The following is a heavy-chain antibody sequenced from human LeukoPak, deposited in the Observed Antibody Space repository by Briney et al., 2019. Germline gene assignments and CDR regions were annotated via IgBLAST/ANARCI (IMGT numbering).Heavy chain of an antibody. V-gene: IGHV3-7*01. CDR3: ARVTPRYYYDSSGYPDY. Sequence: PGGSLSLSCAASGFTFNDYGMSCVRQPPGKGLEWVANIKQDGSEKYYMESVKGRFTISRDNAKNSLYLQINSLRAEDTAVYYCARVTPRYYYDSSGYPDYSGQGTLVTVSS. CDR2: IKQDGSEK. D-gene: IGHD3-22*01. J-gene: IGHJ4*02. CDR1: GFTFNDYG.